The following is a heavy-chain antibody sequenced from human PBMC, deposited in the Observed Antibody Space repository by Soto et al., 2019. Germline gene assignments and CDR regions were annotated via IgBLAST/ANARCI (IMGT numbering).Heavy chain of an antibody. CDR2: IAGYNGET. CDR3: ARNAYCDGDCSSALGNWFDP. J-gene: IGHJ5*02. CDR1: GYTFTNYG. D-gene: IGHD2-21*02. V-gene: IGHV1-18*04. Sequence: GASVKVSCKASGYTFTNYGVTWVRQAPGQGLEWMGWIAGYNGETRYAQKFRGRVTMTRDTVTTTAYMELRSLRSDDTAVYYCARNAYCDGDCSSALGNWFDPWGQGSLVTVSS.